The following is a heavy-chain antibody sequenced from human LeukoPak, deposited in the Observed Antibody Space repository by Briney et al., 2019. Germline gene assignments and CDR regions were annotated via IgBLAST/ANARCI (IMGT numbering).Heavy chain of an antibody. CDR1: VYTFTGYY. Sequence: ASVKDSCKASVYTFTGYYMHWVRQAPGQGVEWMGWINPKSGGTNYPQKCQGRVTMTEDTSISTAYMELSRLGCDDTAVYYCARVKNYYDSSGYSHWGQGTLVTVSS. V-gene: IGHV1-2*02. CDR3: ARVKNYYDSSGYSH. D-gene: IGHD3-22*01. J-gene: IGHJ4*02. CDR2: INPKSGGT.